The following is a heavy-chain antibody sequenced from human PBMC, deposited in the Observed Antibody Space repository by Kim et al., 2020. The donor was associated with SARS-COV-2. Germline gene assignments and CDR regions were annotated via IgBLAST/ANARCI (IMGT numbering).Heavy chain of an antibody. CDR3: ARRPMVRGGNRFNDAFDI. CDR1: GYSFTSYW. D-gene: IGHD3-10*01. CDR2: IDPSDSYT. J-gene: IGHJ3*02. Sequence: GESLKISCKGSGYSFTSYWISWVRQMPGKGLEWMGRIDPSDSYTNYSPSFQGHVTISADKSISTAYLQWSSLKASDTAMYYCARRPMVRGGNRFNDAFDIWGQGTMVTVSS. V-gene: IGHV5-10-1*01.